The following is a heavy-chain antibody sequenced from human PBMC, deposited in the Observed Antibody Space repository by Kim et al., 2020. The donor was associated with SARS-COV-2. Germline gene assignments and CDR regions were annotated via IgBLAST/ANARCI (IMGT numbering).Heavy chain of an antibody. D-gene: IGHD3-10*01. CDR1: GYTFTSYD. CDR3: ARTSGFGTLMGYYYYYGMDV. Sequence: ASVKVSCKASGYTFTSYDINWVRQATGQGLEWMGWMNPNSGNTGYAQKFQGRVTMTRNTSISTAYMELSSLRSEDTAVYYCARTSGFGTLMGYYYYYGMDVWGQGTTVTVSS. V-gene: IGHV1-8*01. CDR2: MNPNSGNT. J-gene: IGHJ6*02.